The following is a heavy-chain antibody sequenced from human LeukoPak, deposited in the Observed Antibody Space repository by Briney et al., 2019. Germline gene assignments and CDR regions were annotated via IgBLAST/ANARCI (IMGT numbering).Heavy chain of an antibody. CDR1: GFTFSIYA. V-gene: IGHV3-23*01. CDR2: ITSRGEST. J-gene: IGHJ4*02. D-gene: IGHD3-22*01. CDR3: ARARPNYYGSDGHYYRRDGDY. Sequence: GGSLRLSCAASGFTFSIYAMSWVRQAPGKGLQWVSSITSRGESTWYVDSVKGRFTITRDNSENTLYLQMYSLRAEDTAVYYCARARPNYYGSDGHYYRRDGDYWGRGTLVSVSS.